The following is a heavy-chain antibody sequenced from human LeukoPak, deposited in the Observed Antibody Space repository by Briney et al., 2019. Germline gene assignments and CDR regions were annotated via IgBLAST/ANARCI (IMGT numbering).Heavy chain of an antibody. D-gene: IGHD3-10*01. V-gene: IGHV3-66*02. CDR2: IYIDART. CDR3: VRDRAGTQSWVEFDL. CDR1: GFIVTNTL. Sequence: QPGGSLTLTCTLSGFIVTNTLIDWVRQAPGKGPEWVALIYIDARTVYADSVKGRFTISRDNSKNMVYLQMNSLRSEDSALYYCVRDRAGTQSWVEFDLWGQGTLVTVSS. J-gene: IGHJ5*02.